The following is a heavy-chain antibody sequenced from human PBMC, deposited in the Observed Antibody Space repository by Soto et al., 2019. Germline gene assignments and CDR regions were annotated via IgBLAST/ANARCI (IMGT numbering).Heavy chain of an antibody. Sequence: EVQLVESGGGLVQPGGSLRLSCAASGFTFSSYWMSWVRQAPGKGLEWVANIKQDGSETYYVDSVKGRFTISRDNAMNSLYLQMNSLIAEDAAVYYCASDQDAFDIWGQGTMVTVSS. V-gene: IGHV3-7*01. CDR1: GFTFSSYW. J-gene: IGHJ3*02. CDR2: IKQDGSET. CDR3: ASDQDAFDI.